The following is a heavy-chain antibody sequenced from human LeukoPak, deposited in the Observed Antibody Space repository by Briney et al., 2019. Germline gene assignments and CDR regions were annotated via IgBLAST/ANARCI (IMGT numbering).Heavy chain of an antibody. Sequence: GGSLRLSCAASGFTFSSYSMNWVRQAPGKGLEWVSSISSSSSYIYYADSVKGRFTISRDNAKNSLYLQMNSLRAEDTAVYYCARNELGYYDSSGPYYFDYWGQGTLVTVSS. CDR2: ISSSSSYI. CDR3: ARNELGYYDSSGPYYFDY. D-gene: IGHD3-22*01. V-gene: IGHV3-21*01. CDR1: GFTFSSYS. J-gene: IGHJ4*02.